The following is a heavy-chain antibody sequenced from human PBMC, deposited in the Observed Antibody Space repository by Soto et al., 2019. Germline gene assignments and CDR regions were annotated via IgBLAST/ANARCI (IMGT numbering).Heavy chain of an antibody. CDR3: AKDQCDFWSGYYSLHYYYYYGMDV. CDR2: ISYNGSNK. Sequence: GGSLRLSCAASGFTFSSYGMHWVRQAPGKGLEWVAVISYNGSNKYYADSVKGRFTISRDNSKNTLYLQMNSLRAEDTAVYYFAKDQCDFWSGYYSLHYYYYYGMDVWGQGTTVTVSS. CDR1: GFTFSSYG. D-gene: IGHD3-3*01. V-gene: IGHV3-30*18. J-gene: IGHJ6*02.